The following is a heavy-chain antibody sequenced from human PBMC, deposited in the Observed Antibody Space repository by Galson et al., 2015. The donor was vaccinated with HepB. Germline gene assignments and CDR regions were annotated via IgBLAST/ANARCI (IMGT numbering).Heavy chain of an antibody. D-gene: IGHD2-21*01. CDR3: AKDGGGDSPWSDNGMDV. CDR1: GFTFSNYA. J-gene: IGHJ6*02. Sequence: SLRLSCAVSGFTFSNYAMNWVRQAPGKGLEWVSVISGSGGSTYYTDSVKGRFTISRDNSKNMLYLQMNSLRAEDTATYYCAKDGGGDSPWSDNGMDVWGQGTTLTVSS. CDR2: ISGSGGST. V-gene: IGHV3-23*01.